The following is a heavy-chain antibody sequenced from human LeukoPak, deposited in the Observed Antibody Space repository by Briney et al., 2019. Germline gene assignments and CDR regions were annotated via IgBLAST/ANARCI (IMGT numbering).Heavy chain of an antibody. D-gene: IGHD6-19*01. CDR1: GGSISSYY. J-gene: IGHJ4*02. CDR2: IYYSGST. CDR3: AKDDTRLAVAGTGFDY. Sequence: PSETLSLTCTVSGGSISSYYWSWIRQPPGKGLEWIGYIYYSGSTNYNPSLKSRVTISVDTSKNQFSLKLSSVTAADTAVYYCAKDDTRLAVAGTGFDYWGQGTLVTVSS. V-gene: IGHV4-59*01.